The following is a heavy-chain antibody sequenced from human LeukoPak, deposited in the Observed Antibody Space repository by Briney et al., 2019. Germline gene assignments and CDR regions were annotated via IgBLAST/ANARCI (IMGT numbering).Heavy chain of an antibody. CDR3: ARDRRFLGFDP. CDR2: ISAYNGNT. D-gene: IGHD3-3*01. V-gene: IGHV1-18*01. J-gene: IGHJ5*02. Sequence: ASVKVSCKASGYTFTSYGIGWVRQAPEQGLEWMGWISAYNGNTNYAQKLQGRVTMTTDTSTSTAYMELRSLRSDDTAVYYCARDRRFLGFDPWGQGTLVTVSS. CDR1: GYTFTSYG.